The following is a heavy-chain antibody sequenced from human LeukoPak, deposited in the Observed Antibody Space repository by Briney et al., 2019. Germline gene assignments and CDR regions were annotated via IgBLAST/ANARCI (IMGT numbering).Heavy chain of an antibody. Sequence: GGSLRLSCAASGFTFSSYAMSWVRQAPGKGLEWVGRIKSKTDGGTTDYAAPVKGRFTISRDDSKNTLYLQMNSLKTEDTAVYYCTTPIRYSSSDYYYYGMDVWGQGTTVTVSS. CDR2: IKSKTDGGTT. J-gene: IGHJ6*02. V-gene: IGHV3-15*01. CDR1: GFTFSSYA. CDR3: TTPIRYSSSDYYYYGMDV. D-gene: IGHD6-6*01.